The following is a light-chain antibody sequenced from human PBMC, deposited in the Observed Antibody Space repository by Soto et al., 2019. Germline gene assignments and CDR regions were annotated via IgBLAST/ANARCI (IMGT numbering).Light chain of an antibody. V-gene: IGLV2-14*01. CDR2: EVS. CDR3: SSYTSSSTDV. J-gene: IGLJ1*01. CDR1: SSDVGGYNY. Sequence: QSVLTQPDSVSGSPGQSITISCTGTSSDVGGYNYVSWYQQHPGKAPKLMIYEVSNRPSGVSNRFSGSKSGNTASLTISGLQAEDEADYYCSSYTSSSTDVFGTGTKLTVL.